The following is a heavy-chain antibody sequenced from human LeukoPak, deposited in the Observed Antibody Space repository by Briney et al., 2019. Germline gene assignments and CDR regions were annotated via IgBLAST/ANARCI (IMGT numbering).Heavy chain of an antibody. CDR3: ARAKGYGDHDLGY. V-gene: IGHV3-53*01. Sequence: PGGSLRLSCAASGFTVSSNYMSWVRQAPGKGLEWVSVIYSGGSTYYADSVKGRFTISRDNSKNTLYLQMNCLRAEDTAVYYCARAKGYGDHDLGYWGQGTLVTVSS. CDR1: GFTVSSNY. D-gene: IGHD4-17*01. J-gene: IGHJ4*02. CDR2: IYSGGST.